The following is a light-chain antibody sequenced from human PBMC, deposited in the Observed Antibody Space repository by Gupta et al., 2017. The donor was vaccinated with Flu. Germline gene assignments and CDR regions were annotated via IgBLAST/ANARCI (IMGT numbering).Light chain of an antibody. CDR1: QGISSS. Sequence: DIQLTQSPSFLSASIGDRVTITCRASQGISSSLAWYQQKPGKAPKVLIYGTSTLQSGVPSRFSGSGSGTEFTLTISSLQPEDFATYYCQQLSCSLRTFGLGTKVEVK. CDR3: QQLSCSLRT. V-gene: IGKV1-9*01. CDR2: GTS. J-gene: IGKJ1*01.